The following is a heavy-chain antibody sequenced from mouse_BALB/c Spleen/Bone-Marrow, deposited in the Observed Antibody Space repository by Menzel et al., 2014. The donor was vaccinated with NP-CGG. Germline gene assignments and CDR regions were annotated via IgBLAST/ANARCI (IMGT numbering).Heavy chain of an antibody. V-gene: IGHV1S132*01. Sequence: VKVVESGAELVKPGASVKLSCKPSGYTFTSYWIQWVKQRPGQGLGWIGEIFPGTVTPYYNEKFKGKATLTIDTSSSTASMQLSSLTSEDSAVYFCARRGYGYLDYWGQGTTLTVSS. D-gene: IGHD2-10*02. CDR3: ARRGYGYLDY. CDR2: IFPGTVTP. J-gene: IGHJ2*01. CDR1: GYTFTSYW.